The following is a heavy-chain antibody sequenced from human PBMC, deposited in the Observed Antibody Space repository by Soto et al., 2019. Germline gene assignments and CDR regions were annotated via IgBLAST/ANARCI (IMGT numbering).Heavy chain of an antibody. D-gene: IGHD6-13*01. CDR1: GFTFDDYA. J-gene: IGHJ4*02. CDR3: AKDGGYSDSWFGYSDY. V-gene: IGHV3-43D*04. CDR2: ITRDGATT. Sequence: EVQLVESGGVVVQFGGSLRLSCGASGFTFDDYAMHWVRQAPGKGLEWVSLITRDGATTYYADSVKGRFTISRDNSKNSLYLQMNSLRPDDTAFYYCAKDGGYSDSWFGYSDYWGQGTLVTVSS.